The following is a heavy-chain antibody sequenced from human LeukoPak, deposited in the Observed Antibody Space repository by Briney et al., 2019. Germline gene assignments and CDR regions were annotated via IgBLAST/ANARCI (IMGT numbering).Heavy chain of an antibody. V-gene: IGHV1-8*03. CDR1: GYTFTGYY. CDR3: ARGSRVSVLSYYYYYMDV. D-gene: IGHD6-13*01. J-gene: IGHJ6*03. CDR2: MNPNSGNT. Sequence: ASVKVSCKASGYTFTGYYMHWVRQAPGQGLEWMGWMNPNSGNTGYAQKFQGRVTITRNTSISTAYMELNSLRSEDTAVYYCARGSRVSVLSYYYYYMDVWGKGTTVTVSS.